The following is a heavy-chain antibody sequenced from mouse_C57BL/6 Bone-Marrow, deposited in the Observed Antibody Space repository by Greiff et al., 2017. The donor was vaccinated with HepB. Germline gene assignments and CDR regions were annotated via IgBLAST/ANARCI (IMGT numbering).Heavy chain of an antibody. CDR1: GFTFSDYY. Sequence: EVQLMESGGGLVQPGGSLKLSCAASGFTFSDYYMYWVRQTPEKRLEWVEYISNGGGSTYYPDTVKGRFPISRDNAKNTLYLQMSRLKSEDTAMYYCAKDGCYPFDFWGQGTTLTVSS. J-gene: IGHJ2*01. D-gene: IGHD2-3*01. CDR2: ISNGGGST. V-gene: IGHV5-12*01. CDR3: AKDGCYPFDF.